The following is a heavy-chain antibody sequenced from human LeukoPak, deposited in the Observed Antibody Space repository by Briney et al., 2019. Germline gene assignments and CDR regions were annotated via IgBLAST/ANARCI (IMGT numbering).Heavy chain of an antibody. D-gene: IGHD1-26*01. CDR3: ARGQGGNYYLNYFDY. V-gene: IGHV4-59*01. J-gene: IGHJ4*02. CDR2: IYYSGST. CDR1: GGSIRNYY. Sequence: SETLSLTCTVSGGSIRNYYWSWIRQPPGKGLEWIGYIYYSGSTNYNPSLKSRVTISVDTSRNQFSLKLTSVTAADTAVYYCARGQGGNYYLNYFDYWGQGALVTVSS.